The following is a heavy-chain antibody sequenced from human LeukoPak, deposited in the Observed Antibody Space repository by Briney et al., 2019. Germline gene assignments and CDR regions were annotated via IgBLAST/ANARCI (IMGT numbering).Heavy chain of an antibody. CDR1: GGTFSSYA. CDR2: IIPIFGTA. J-gene: IGHJ4*02. D-gene: IGHD1-26*01. V-gene: IGHV1-69*01. CDR3: ARDFTYSGSYGI. Sequence: ASVTVSYKASGGTFSSYAISWVRQAPGQGLEWMGGIIPIFGTANYAQKFQGRVTITADESTSTAYMELSSLRSEDTAVYYCARDFTYSGSYGIWGQGTLVTVSS.